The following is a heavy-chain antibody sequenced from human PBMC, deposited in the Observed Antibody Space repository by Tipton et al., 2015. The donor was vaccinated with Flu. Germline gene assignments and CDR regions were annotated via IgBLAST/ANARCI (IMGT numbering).Heavy chain of an antibody. CDR1: GGSISSYY. D-gene: IGHD2-2*01. CDR3: ARHREVVPAATPKGVSGGPLFVDY. CDR2: IYYSGST. V-gene: IGHV4-59*04. Sequence: LRLSCTVSGGSISSYYWSWIRQPPGKGLEWIGYIYYSGSTYYNPSLKSRVTISVDTSKNQFSLKLSSVTAADTAVYYCARHREVVPAATPKGVSGGPLFVDYWGQGTLVTVSS. J-gene: IGHJ4*02.